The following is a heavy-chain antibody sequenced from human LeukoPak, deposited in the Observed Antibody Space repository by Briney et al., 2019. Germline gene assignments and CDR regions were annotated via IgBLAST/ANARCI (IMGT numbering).Heavy chain of an antibody. CDR2: INPNSGGT. V-gene: IGHV1-2*02. Sequence: ASVKVSCKASGYTFTGYYMHWVRQAPGQGLEWMGWINPNSGGTNYAQKFQGRVTMTRDTSISTAYMELGRLRSDDTAVYYCARDLYSSGWTDAFDIWGQGTMVTVSS. CDR1: GYTFTGYY. J-gene: IGHJ3*02. CDR3: ARDLYSSGWTDAFDI. D-gene: IGHD6-19*01.